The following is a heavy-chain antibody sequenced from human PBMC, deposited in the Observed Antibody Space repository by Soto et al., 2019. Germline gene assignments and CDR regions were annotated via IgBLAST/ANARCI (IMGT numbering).Heavy chain of an antibody. CDR2: INHSGST. CDR1: GGSFSGYY. Sequence: SETLSLTCAVYGGSFSGYYWSWIRQPPGKGLEWSGEINHSGSTNYNPSLKSRVTISVDTSKNQFSLKLSSVTAADTAVYYCARGWATMIVVAPDAFDIWGQGTMVTVSS. CDR3: ARGWATMIVVAPDAFDI. J-gene: IGHJ3*02. D-gene: IGHD3-22*01. V-gene: IGHV4-34*01.